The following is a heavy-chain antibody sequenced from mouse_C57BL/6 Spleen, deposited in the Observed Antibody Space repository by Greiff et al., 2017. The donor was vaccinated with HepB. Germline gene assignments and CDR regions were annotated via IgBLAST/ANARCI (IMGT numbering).Heavy chain of an antibody. J-gene: IGHJ4*01. CDR1: GYTFTDYN. Sequence: EVQLQQSGPELVKPGASVKMSCKASGYTFTDYNMHWVKQSHGKSLEGIGYINPNNGGTSYNQKFKGKATLTVNKYSSTAYMELRSLTSEDSAVYSCARDYYGNSYYYAMDYWGQGTSVTVSS. CDR3: ARDYYGNSYYYAMDY. V-gene: IGHV1-22*01. CDR2: INPNNGGT. D-gene: IGHD2-1*01.